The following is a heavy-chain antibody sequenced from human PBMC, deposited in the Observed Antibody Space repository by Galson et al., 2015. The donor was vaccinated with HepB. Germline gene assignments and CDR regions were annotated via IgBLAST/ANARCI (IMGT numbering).Heavy chain of an antibody. D-gene: IGHD6-19*01. V-gene: IGHV3-73*01. CDR1: GFTFSGSA. J-gene: IGHJ4*02. Sequence: SLRLSCAASGFTFSGSAIHWVRQASGKGLEWVGRNRSKASSHATAYTASLKGRFTISRDDSKNTAYLHMNSLKTEDTAVYYCARLGDLSGYSSLWGQGTLVTVSS. CDR2: NRSKASSHAT. CDR3: ARLGDLSGYSSL.